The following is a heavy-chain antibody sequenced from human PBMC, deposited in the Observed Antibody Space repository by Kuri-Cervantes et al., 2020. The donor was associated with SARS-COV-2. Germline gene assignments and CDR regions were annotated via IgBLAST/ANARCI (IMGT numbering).Heavy chain of an antibody. CDR1: GFTFSSYA. V-gene: IGHV3-23*01. Sequence: GESLKISCAASGFTFSSYAMSWVRQAPGKGLEWVSAISGSGGSTYYADPVKGRFTISRDNSKNTLYLQMNSLRAEDTAVYYCAKDPRSSGWYDYWGQGTLVTVSS. J-gene: IGHJ4*02. CDR3: AKDPRSSGWYDY. D-gene: IGHD6-19*01. CDR2: ISGSGGST.